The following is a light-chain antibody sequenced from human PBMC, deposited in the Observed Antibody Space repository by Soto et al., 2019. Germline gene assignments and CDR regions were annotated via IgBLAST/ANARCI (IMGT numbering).Light chain of an antibody. CDR2: RND. CDR3: AAWDDSLRGRL. V-gene: IGLV1-47*01. CDR1: SSKGGGNF. J-gene: IGLJ1*01. Sequence: QSALTQPPSASGAPRQRGTISLSGSSSKGGGNFVYWYQHLPGTAPKLLIYRNDQRPSGVPDRFSGSKSGTSSSLAISGLRFEDEADYYCAAWDDSLRGRLFGTGTKVTVL.